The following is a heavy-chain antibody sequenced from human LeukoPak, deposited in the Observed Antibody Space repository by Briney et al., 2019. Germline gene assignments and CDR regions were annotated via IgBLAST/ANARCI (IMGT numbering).Heavy chain of an antibody. Sequence: GGSLRLSYAASGFTFSSYAMHWVRQAPGKGLEWVSSICSTSRCIFYADSVKGRFTISRDNAKSSLYLQMNDLRAEDTAVYYCVRHGDTDSCLANWGQGTLVTVSS. V-gene: IGHV3-21*01. CDR3: VRHGDTDSCLAN. CDR1: GFTFSSYA. CDR2: ICSTSRCI. J-gene: IGHJ4*02. D-gene: IGHD2-2*01.